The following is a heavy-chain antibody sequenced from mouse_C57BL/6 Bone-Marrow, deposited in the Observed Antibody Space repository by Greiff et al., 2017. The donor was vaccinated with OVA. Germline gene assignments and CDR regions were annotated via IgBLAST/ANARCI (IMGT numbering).Heavy chain of an antibody. CDR3: ASDGGQYDMDG. CDR1: GYTFTSYG. J-gene: IGHJ4*01. V-gene: IGHV1-81*01. CDR2: IYPRSGNT. Sequence: QVQLQQSGAELARPGASVKLSCKASGYTFTSYGISWVKQRPGQGLEWIGEIYPRSGNTYYNEKFKGKATLTADNSSSTAYMELRSLKSEDSAVYYCASDGGQYDMDGWGKGTSVT. D-gene: IGHD6-1*01.